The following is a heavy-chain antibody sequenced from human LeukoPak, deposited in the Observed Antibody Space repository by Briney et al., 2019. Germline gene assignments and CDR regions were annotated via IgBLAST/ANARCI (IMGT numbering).Heavy chain of an antibody. V-gene: IGHV1-2*02. CDR2: INPNSGGT. Sequence: ASVKVSCKASGYTFTSYYMHWVRQAPGQGLEWMGWINPNSGGTNYAQKFQGRVTMTRDTSISTAYMELSRLRSDDTAVYYCARDRGSGWSFAFDYWGQGTLVTVSS. CDR1: GYTFTSYY. D-gene: IGHD6-19*01. CDR3: ARDRGSGWSFAFDY. J-gene: IGHJ4*02.